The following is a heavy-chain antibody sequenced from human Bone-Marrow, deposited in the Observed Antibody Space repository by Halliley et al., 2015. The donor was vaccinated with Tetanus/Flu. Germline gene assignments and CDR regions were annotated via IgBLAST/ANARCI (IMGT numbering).Heavy chain of an antibody. J-gene: IGHJ3*02. CDR3: ARNLQGSGYYYREDAFDI. CDR2: IFYSGIA. CDR1: GGSVSSDY. V-gene: IGHV4-59*02. Sequence: TLSLTCTVSGGSVSSDYWSWIRQSPGRGLEWIGDIFYSGIANYNPSLKSRVTMSVDTSDNVLTLNLTSVTAADTAVYYCARNLQGSGYYYREDAFDIWGQGTVVTVSS. D-gene: IGHD3-22*01.